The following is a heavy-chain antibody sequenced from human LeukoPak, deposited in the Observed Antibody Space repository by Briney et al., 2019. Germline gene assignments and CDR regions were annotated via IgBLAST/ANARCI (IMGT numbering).Heavy chain of an antibody. Sequence: SETLSLTCTVSGGSISSSNYGWGWIRQPPGKGLEWIGTIFYTGGSYHNPSLKSRVTISVDTSRNQFSLKLSSVTAADTAVYYCARDRDGYNDFDYWGQGTLVTVSS. CDR2: IFYTGGS. J-gene: IGHJ4*02. CDR3: ARDRDGYNDFDY. CDR1: GGSISSSNYG. D-gene: IGHD5-24*01. V-gene: IGHV4-39*07.